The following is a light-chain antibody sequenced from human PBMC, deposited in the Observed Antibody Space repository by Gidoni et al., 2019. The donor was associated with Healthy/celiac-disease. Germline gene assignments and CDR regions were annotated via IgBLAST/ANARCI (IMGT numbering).Light chain of an antibody. V-gene: IGKV1-5*01. CDR1: QSISSW. J-gene: IGKJ1*01. CDR2: DAS. CDR3: QQYNSYSRT. Sequence: DIQMTRSPSTLSASVGDRVTITCRASQSISSWLAWYQQKPGKAPKLLIYDASSLDSGVPSRFSGSGSGTEFTLTISSLQPDDFATYYCQQYNSYSRTFGQGTKVEIK.